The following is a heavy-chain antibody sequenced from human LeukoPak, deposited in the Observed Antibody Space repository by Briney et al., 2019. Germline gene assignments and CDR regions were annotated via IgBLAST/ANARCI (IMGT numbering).Heavy chain of an antibody. V-gene: IGHV4-31*03. CDR3: ARGKDTIDY. D-gene: IGHD2-15*01. Sequence: SETLSLTCTVSGGSISSGGYYWRWIRQHPGKGLEWIGYIYYSGYYSGSTYYNPSLKSRVVISVDTSKNQFSLKLSSVTAADTAVYYCARGKDTIDYWGQGTLVTVSS. CDR1: GGSISSGGYY. CDR2: IYYSGYYSGST. J-gene: IGHJ4*02.